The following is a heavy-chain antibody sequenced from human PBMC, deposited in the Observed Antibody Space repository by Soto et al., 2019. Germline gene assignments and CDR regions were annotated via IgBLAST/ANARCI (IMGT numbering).Heavy chain of an antibody. CDR1: GFTFSSYS. CDR3: ARDLGTSSSWYFDY. D-gene: IGHD6-13*01. Sequence: GGSLRLSCAASGFTFSSYSMNWVRQAPGKGLEWVSSISSSSSYIYYADSVKGRFTSSRDNAKNSLYLQMNSLRAEDTAVYYCARDLGTSSSWYFDYWGQGTLVTVSS. V-gene: IGHV3-21*01. CDR2: ISSSSSYI. J-gene: IGHJ4*02.